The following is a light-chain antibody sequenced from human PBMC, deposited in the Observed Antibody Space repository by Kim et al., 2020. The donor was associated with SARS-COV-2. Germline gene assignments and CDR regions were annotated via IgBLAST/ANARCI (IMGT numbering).Light chain of an antibody. Sequence: IQLTQSPSSLSASVGDRVTITCRASQGISSALAWYQQKPGNAPNLLIYDASSLESGVPSRFSGSGSGTDFTLTISSLQPEDFATYYCQQFNSYPLTFGGGTKVDVK. J-gene: IGKJ4*01. CDR1: QGISSA. CDR3: QQFNSYPLT. V-gene: IGKV1-13*02. CDR2: DAS.